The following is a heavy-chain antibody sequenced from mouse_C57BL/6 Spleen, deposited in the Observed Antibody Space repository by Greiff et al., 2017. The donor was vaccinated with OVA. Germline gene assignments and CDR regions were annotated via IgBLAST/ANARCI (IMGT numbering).Heavy chain of an antibody. CDR2: IYTGSGST. CDR3: AKEERGYFDV. Sequence: QLPEPGGGPLEPWASGEVSCKGSGYTLPRFWETGGKQRPGQGLECIGEIYTGSGSTNYNEKFKSKATLTVDTSSSTAYMQLSSLTSEDSAVYYCAKEERGYFDVWGTGTTVTVSS. J-gene: IGHJ1*03. V-gene: IGHV1-55*01. CDR1: GYTLPRFW.